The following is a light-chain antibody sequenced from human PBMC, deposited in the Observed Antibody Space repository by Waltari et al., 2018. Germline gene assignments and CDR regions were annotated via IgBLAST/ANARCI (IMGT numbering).Light chain of an antibody. CDR3: SSCTPSGTLV. CDR2: DLS. Sequence: QSALTQPPSVSGSPGQSVTISCSGTSSEVGTYNRVSWYQQPPGTAPKLIIFDLSSRPSGVPDRFSGSKSGSTASLTISGLQAEDEGDYYCSSCTPSGTLVFGGGTKLTVL. CDR1: SSEVGTYNR. J-gene: IGLJ2*01. V-gene: IGLV2-18*02.